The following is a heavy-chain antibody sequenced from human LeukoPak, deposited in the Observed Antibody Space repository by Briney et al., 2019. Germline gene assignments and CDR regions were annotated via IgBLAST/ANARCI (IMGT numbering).Heavy chain of an antibody. CDR2: ISYDGSNK. CDR1: GFTFSSYG. Sequence: PGGSLRLSCAASGFTFSSYGMHWVRQAPGKGLEWVAVISYDGSNKYYADSVKGRFTISRDNSKNTLYLQMNSLRAEDTAVYYCAKDGGYCSGGSCYGVDYWGQGTLVTVSS. J-gene: IGHJ4*02. CDR3: AKDGGYCSGGSCYGVDY. V-gene: IGHV3-30*18. D-gene: IGHD2-15*01.